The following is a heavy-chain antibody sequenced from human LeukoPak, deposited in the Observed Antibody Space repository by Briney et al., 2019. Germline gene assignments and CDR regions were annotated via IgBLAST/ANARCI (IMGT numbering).Heavy chain of an antibody. CDR2: TLNDGNSA. CDR1: GFTLSNNW. D-gene: IGHD3-10*01. V-gene: IGHV3-74*03. Sequence: GGSLRLSCAASGFTLSNNWMHWVRQAPGKGLAWVSCTLNDGNSATYADSVKGRFTISRDNARNTVYLQTNGLRAENSAVYYCARGGDGSIDYWGQGALVTVSS. CDR3: ARGGDGSIDY. J-gene: IGHJ4*02.